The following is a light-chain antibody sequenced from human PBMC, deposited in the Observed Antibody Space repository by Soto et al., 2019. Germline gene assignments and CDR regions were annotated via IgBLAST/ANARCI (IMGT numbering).Light chain of an antibody. J-gene: IGKJ4*01. V-gene: IGKV4-1*01. CDR2: WAS. Sequence: DIVMTQSPDSLAVPLGEMATINCKSIHILLYSSNNKNYLTWYQHKPGQPPKLLIYWASTRKSGVPDRFSGSGSGTDFTLTISSLQAEDVAVYYCQQYYSIPPTFGGGTKVDIK. CDR3: QQYYSIPPT. CDR1: HILLYSSNNKNY.